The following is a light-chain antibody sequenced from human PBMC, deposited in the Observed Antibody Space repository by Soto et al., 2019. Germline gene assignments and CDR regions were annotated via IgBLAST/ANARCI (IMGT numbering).Light chain of an antibody. Sequence: QSVLTQPASVSGSPGQSITISCTGTSSDVGAYNYVSWYQQYPGKAPKLMIYGVTNRPSGVSNRFSGSKTGNTASLTISGLQAEDEADYYCFSHRGAASHVFGTRTNVTVL. CDR3: FSHRGAASHV. CDR1: SSDVGAYNY. J-gene: IGLJ1*01. V-gene: IGLV2-14*01. CDR2: GVT.